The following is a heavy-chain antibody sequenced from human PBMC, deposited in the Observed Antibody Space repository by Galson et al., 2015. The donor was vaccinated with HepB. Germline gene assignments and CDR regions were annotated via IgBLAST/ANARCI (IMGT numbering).Heavy chain of an antibody. CDR2: ISSSSSYT. V-gene: IGHV3-11*05. Sequence: SLRLSCAASGFTFSSYAMSWVRQAPGKGLEWVSYISSSSSYTNYADSVKGRFTISRDNAKNSLYLQMNSLRAEDTAVYYCARGAPSLGDFFDYWGQGTLVTVSS. J-gene: IGHJ4*02. CDR3: ARGAPSLGDFFDY. D-gene: IGHD3-16*01. CDR1: GFTFSSYA.